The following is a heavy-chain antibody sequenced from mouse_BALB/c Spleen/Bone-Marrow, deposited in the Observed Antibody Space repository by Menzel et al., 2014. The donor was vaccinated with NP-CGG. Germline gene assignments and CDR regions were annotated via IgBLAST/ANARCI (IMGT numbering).Heavy chain of an antibody. J-gene: IGHJ2*01. CDR3: TRGGSSSFDY. V-gene: IGHV6-6*02. Sequence: EVKLVESGGGLVQPGGSMKLSCVASGFTFSNYWMNWVRQSPEKGLEWVAEIRLKSNNYATHYAESVKGRFTISGDDSKSSVYLQMNNLRAEDTGIYYCTRGGSSSFDYWGQGTTLTVSS. CDR1: GFTFSNYW. D-gene: IGHD1-1*01. CDR2: IRLKSNNYAT.